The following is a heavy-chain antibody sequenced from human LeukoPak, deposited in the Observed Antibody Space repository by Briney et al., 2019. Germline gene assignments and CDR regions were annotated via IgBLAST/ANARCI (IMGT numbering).Heavy chain of an antibody. V-gene: IGHV3-30*14. CDR2: ISYSGDNQ. D-gene: IGHD4/OR15-4a*01. CDR1: GFNVTNYA. CDR3: ARRAGAYSHPYDY. J-gene: IGHJ4*02. Sequence: GGSLRLSCAASGFNVTNYAMHWVRQAPGKGLEWVTLISYSGDNQYYADSVKGRFTFSRDNSKNTLYLQMNSLRAEDTAVYYCARRAGAYSHPYDYWGQGTLVTVSS.